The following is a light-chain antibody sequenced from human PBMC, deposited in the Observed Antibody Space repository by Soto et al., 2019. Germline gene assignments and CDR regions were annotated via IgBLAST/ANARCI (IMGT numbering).Light chain of an antibody. J-gene: IGKJ4*01. CDR1: QSDSSH. CDR2: GAS. V-gene: IGKV3-20*01. Sequence: EIVLTQSPGTQSLSPGERATLSCRASQSDSSHLAWYQQRPGQAPRLLIYGASSRATGIPDRFSGSGSGTDFTLTISRLEPEDFALYYCQQYGNSPPLTFGGGTKVEIK. CDR3: QQYGNSPPLT.